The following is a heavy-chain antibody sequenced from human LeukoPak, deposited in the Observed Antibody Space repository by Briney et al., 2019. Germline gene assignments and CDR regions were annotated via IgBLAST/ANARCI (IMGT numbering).Heavy chain of an antibody. J-gene: IGHJ3*02. Sequence: GGSLRLSCAASGFTFRSYSMNWVRQAPGKGLEWVSSISSSSSYIYYADSVKGRFTISRDNAKNSLYLQMNSLRAEDTAVYYCARDIVVVVAASFGSRSAFDIWGQGTMVTVSS. CDR2: ISSSSSYI. V-gene: IGHV3-21*01. CDR1: GFTFRSYS. CDR3: ARDIVVVVAASFGSRSAFDI. D-gene: IGHD2-15*01.